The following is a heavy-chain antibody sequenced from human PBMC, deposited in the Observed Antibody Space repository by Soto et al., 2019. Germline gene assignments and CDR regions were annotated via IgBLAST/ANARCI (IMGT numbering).Heavy chain of an antibody. D-gene: IGHD3-10*01. CDR2: IWNDGSTK. CDR3: AREHESGVGASVPAGFDY. CDR1: GFIFGRFG. V-gene: IGHV3-33*01. Sequence: QVQLVESGGGVVQPGRSLKLSCAASGFIFGRFGMHWVRQPPGKGLEWVAVIWNDGSTKLYADSVQGRFTISRDNSKNTRYVEMDSLRAEDTAVYYCAREHESGVGASVPAGFDYWGQGTLVTVSS. J-gene: IGHJ4*02.